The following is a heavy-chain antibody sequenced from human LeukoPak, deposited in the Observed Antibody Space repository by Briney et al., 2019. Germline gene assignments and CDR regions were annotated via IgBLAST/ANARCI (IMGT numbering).Heavy chain of an antibody. CDR3: ARVTHDSSGYYYLYYGMDV. J-gene: IGHJ6*02. V-gene: IGHV4-31*03. D-gene: IGHD3-22*01. CDR1: GGSISSGGYY. Sequence: PSETLSLTCTVSGGSISSGGYYWSWIRQHPGKGLEWIGYIYYSGSTYYNPSLKSRVTISVDTSKNQFSLKLSSVTAADTAVYYCARVTHDSSGYYYLYYGMDVWGQGTTVTVSS. CDR2: IYYSGST.